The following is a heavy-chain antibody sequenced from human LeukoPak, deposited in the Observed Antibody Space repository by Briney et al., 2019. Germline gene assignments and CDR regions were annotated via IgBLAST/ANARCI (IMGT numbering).Heavy chain of an antibody. CDR1: GFTFSSYG. J-gene: IGHJ6*03. CDR2: IRYDGSNK. Sequence: GGSLRLSCAASGFTFSSYGMHWVRQAPGKGLEWVAFIRYDGSNKYYADSVKGRFTISRDNSKNTLYLQMGSLRAEDMAVYYCARAGRYDYVWGSYRYRYYYYMDVWGKGTTVTISS. CDR3: ARAGRYDYVWGSYRYRYYYYMDV. D-gene: IGHD3-16*02. V-gene: IGHV3-30*02.